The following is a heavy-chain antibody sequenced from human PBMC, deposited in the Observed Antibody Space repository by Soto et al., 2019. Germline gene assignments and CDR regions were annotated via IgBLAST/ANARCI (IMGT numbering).Heavy chain of an antibody. Sequence: PGGSLRLSCAASGFTFSSYSMNWVRQAPGKGLEWVSYISSSSSTIYYADSVKGRFTISRDNAKNSLYLQMNSLRAEDTAVYYCARANYYGSPGYFDFWGPGTLVTVSS. J-gene: IGHJ4*02. CDR2: ISSSSSTI. D-gene: IGHD3-10*01. CDR1: GFTFSSYS. V-gene: IGHV3-48*01. CDR3: ARANYYGSPGYFDF.